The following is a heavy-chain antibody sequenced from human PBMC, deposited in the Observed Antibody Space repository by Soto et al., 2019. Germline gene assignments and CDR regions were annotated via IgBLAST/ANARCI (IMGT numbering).Heavy chain of an antibody. CDR2: IIPILGIA. D-gene: IGHD6-6*01. CDR3: ARYGIAAPSRAFDI. CDR1: GGTFSSYT. V-gene: IGHV1-69*02. J-gene: IGHJ3*02. Sequence: ASVKVSCKASGGTFSSYTISWVRQAPGQGLERMGRIIPILGIANYAQKIQGRVTITADKSTSTAYIELSSLRSEDTVVYFFARYGIAAPSRAFDIWGQGTMVIVSS.